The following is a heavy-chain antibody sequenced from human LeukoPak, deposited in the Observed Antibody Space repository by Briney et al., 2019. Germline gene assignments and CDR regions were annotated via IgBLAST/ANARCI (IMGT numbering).Heavy chain of an antibody. CDR2: IRSKANSYAT. V-gene: IGHV3-73*01. Sequence: AGGSLRLSCAASGFTFSGSAMHWVRQASGKGLEWVGRIRSKANSYATAYAASVKGRFTISRDDSKNTAYLQMNSLKTEDTAVYYCTSPETYCSSTSCYGKEGMDVWGQGTTVTVSS. J-gene: IGHJ6*02. CDR1: GFTFSGSA. CDR3: TSPETYCSSTSCYGKEGMDV. D-gene: IGHD2-2*01.